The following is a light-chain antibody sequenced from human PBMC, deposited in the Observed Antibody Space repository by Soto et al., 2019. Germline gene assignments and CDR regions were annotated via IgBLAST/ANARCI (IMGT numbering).Light chain of an antibody. J-gene: IGKJ1*01. V-gene: IGKV1-39*01. CDR1: QGISSH. CDR3: PQRYGTTRP. Sequence: IHITQSQSCLAGSVGKTVTITCRASQGISSHLAWYEQKPGKAPKVLIYAASSLQSGVPSRFSGSGSETDFTITISSVQPEDFATYYCPQRYGTTRPFGQGTKVDIK. CDR2: AAS.